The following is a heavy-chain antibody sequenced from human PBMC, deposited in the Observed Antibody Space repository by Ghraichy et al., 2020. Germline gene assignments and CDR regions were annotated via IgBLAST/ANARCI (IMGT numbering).Heavy chain of an antibody. D-gene: IGHD2-2*02. CDR2: IKQDGSEK. CDR1: GFTFSSYW. J-gene: IGHJ2*01. V-gene: IGHV3-7*01. Sequence: LSLTCAASGFTFSSYWMSWVRQAPGKGLECVANIKQDGSEKYYVDSVKGRFTISRDNAKNSLYLQMNSLRAEDTAVYYCARGWEPAAIDEDWYFDLWGRGTLVTVSS. CDR3: ARGWEPAAIDEDWYFDL.